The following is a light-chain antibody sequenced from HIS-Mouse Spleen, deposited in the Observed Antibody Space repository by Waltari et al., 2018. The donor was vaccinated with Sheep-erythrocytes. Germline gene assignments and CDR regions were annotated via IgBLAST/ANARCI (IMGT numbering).Light chain of an antibody. CDR1: KSISSY. CDR3: QQSYSTPPT. Sequence: DIQMTQSPSSLSASVGDRVTITCRASKSISSYLNWYQQKPGKAPKLLIYAASSLQSGVPSRFSGSGAGTDFTLTISSLQPEEFATYYCQQSYSTPPTFGGGTKVEIK. CDR2: AAS. V-gene: IGKV1-39*01. J-gene: IGKJ4*01.